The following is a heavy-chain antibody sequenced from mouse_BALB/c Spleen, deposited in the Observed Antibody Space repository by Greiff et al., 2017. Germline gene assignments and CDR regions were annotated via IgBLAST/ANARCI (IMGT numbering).Heavy chain of an antibody. Sequence: VKLVESGAELVRPGVSVKISCKGSGYTFTDYAMHWVKQSHAKSLEWIGVISTYYGDASYNQKFKGKATMTVDKSSSTAYMELARLTSEDSAIYYCARSRQLGLHFDYWGQGTTLTVSS. CDR1: GYTFTDYA. J-gene: IGHJ2*01. CDR2: ISTYYGDA. CDR3: ARSRQLGLHFDY. D-gene: IGHD3-2*01. V-gene: IGHV1S137*01.